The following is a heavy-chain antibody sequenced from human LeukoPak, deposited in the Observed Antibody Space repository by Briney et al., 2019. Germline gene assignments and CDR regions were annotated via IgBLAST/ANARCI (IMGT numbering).Heavy chain of an antibody. CDR2: IWYDGSNK. CDR3: SKDPNGDYIGAFDS. J-gene: IGHJ5*01. V-gene: IGHV3-33*06. Sequence: GRSLRLSCAASGFTFSSYGMHWVRQAPGKGLEWVAVIWYDGSNKYYADSVRGRFTISRDNSQSTLYLQMNNLRVEDTAVYYCSKDPNGDYIGAFDSWGQGTLVTVSS. CDR1: GFTFSSYG. D-gene: IGHD4-17*01.